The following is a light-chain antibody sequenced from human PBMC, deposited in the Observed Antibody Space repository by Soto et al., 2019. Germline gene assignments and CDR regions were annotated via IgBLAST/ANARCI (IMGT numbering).Light chain of an antibody. V-gene: IGKV3-20*01. J-gene: IGKJ1*01. CDR2: GAH. CDR3: HQYDTSPRT. CDR1: QSVDRRY. Sequence: EIVFTQSRGTLSLSPGEGATLSCRASQSVDRRYLAWYQQKPGQAPRLLIYGAHSRATGIPDRFSGSGSGTDFTLTISRLEPEDFAVYYCHQYDTSPRTFGQGTKVDIK.